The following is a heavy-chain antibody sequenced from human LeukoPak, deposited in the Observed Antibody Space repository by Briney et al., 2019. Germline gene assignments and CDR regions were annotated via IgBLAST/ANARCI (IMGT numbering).Heavy chain of an antibody. CDR2: IYYSGST. J-gene: IGHJ5*02. V-gene: IGHV4-59*01. CDR3: ARDSKNWFDP. CDR1: GDSISSYY. Sequence: SETLSLTCTVSGDSISSYYWSWIRQPPGKGLEWIGYIYYSGSTNYNPSLKSRVTISVDTSKNQFSLKLSSVTAADTAVYYCARDSKNWFDPWGQGTLVTVSS. D-gene: IGHD3-3*02.